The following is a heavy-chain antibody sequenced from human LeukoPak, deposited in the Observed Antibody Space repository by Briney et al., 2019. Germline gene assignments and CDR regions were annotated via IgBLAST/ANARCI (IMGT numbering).Heavy chain of an antibody. CDR1: GFTFTSYA. CDR3: AKYFPRFDDYSRWANEYYFDY. CDR2: ISGSGGST. V-gene: IGHV3-23*01. D-gene: IGHD4-11*01. J-gene: IGHJ4*02. Sequence: GGSLRLSCAASGFTFTSYAMSCVRQAPGKGLEWVSAISGSGGSTYYADSVKGRFTISRDNSKNTLYLQMNSLRAEDTAVYYCAKYFPRFDDYSRWANEYYFDYWGQGTLVTVSS.